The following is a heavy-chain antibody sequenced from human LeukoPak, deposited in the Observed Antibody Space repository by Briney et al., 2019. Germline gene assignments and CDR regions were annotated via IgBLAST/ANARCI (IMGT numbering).Heavy chain of an antibody. CDR1: GYTFTGYY. Sequence: ASVKVSCKASGYTFTGYYMHWVRQAPGQGLEWMGWINPNSGGTNYAQKFQGRVTMTRDTSISTAYMELSRLRSDDTAMYYCARVDAGNYYGHDYWGQGTLVTVTS. V-gene: IGHV1-2*02. CDR2: INPNSGGT. CDR3: ARVDAGNYYGHDY. J-gene: IGHJ4*02. D-gene: IGHD1-26*01.